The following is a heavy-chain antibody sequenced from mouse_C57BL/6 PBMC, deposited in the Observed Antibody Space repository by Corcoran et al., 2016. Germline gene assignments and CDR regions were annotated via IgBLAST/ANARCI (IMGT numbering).Heavy chain of an antibody. Sequence: QVQLQQSGPELVKPGASVKISCKASGYTFTDYYINWVKQRPGQGLEWIGWIFPGSGSTYYNEKFKGKATLTVDKSSSTAYMLLSSLTSEDSAVYFCARWGFTTVVAYYFDYWGQGTTLTVSS. J-gene: IGHJ2*01. CDR1: GYTFTDYY. D-gene: IGHD1-1*01. V-gene: IGHV1-75*01. CDR2: IFPGSGST. CDR3: ARWGFTTVVAYYFDY.